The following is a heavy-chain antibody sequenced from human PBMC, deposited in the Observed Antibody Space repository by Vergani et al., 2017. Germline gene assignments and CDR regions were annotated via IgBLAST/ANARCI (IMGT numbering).Heavy chain of an antibody. CDR3: AKPYYTSSWGTWFDT. J-gene: IGHJ5*02. D-gene: IGHD3-16*01. Sequence: EVQLLESGGGLAQPGGSLRLSCVASGFSFSTSAMTWVRQAPGKGLEWVSTIGGSVGSGAANYAGSVKGRFTISRDDSKNILYLQMDSLRAADTALYFCAKPYYTSSWGTWFDTWGQGTLVTVSS. V-gene: IGHV3-23*01. CDR1: GFSFSTSA. CDR2: IGGSVGSGAA.